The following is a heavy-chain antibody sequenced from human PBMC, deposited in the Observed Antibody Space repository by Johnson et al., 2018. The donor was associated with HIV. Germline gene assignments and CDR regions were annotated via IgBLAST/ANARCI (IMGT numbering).Heavy chain of an antibody. J-gene: IGHJ3*02. D-gene: IGHD3-10*01. CDR3: ASSYSESDAFDI. V-gene: IGHV3-33*08. CDR1: GFTVSSIY. CDR2: IWYDGTNK. Sequence: ESGGGLVQPGGSLRLSCAASGFTVSSIYMSWVRQAPGKGLEWVVVIWYDGTNKYYADSVKGRFTIPRENSKNTLFLQMNSLRVEDTAVYYCASSYSESDAFDIWGQGTMVTVSS.